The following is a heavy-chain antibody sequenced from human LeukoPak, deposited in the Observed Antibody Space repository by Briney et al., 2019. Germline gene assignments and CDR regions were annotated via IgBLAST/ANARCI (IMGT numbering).Heavy chain of an antibody. D-gene: IGHD2-15*01. CDR2: INHSGST. Sequence: PSETLSLTCAVYGGSFSGYYWSWIRQPPGKGLEWIGEINHSGSTNYNPSLKSRVTISVDTSKNQFSLKLSSVTAADTAVYYCARLYPAYCSGGSCYRFDYWGQGTLATVSS. CDR1: GGSFSGYY. CDR3: ARLYPAYCSGGSCYRFDY. J-gene: IGHJ4*02. V-gene: IGHV4-34*01.